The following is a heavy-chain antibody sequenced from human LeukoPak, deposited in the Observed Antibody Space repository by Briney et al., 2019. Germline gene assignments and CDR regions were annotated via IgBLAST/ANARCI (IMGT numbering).Heavy chain of an antibody. Sequence: GGSLRLSCAASGFTFDDYDMSWVRQAPGKGLEWVSNINWNAGNAGYADSVKGRFTISRDNAKNSLYLQMNSLKAEDTALYYCARADWDTAMIDYWGQGTLVTVSS. V-gene: IGHV3-20*04. CDR1: GFTFDDYD. J-gene: IGHJ4*02. D-gene: IGHD5-18*01. CDR2: INWNAGNA. CDR3: ARADWDTAMIDY.